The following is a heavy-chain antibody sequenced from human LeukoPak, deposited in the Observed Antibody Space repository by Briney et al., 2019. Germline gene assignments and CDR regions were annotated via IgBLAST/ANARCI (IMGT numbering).Heavy chain of an antibody. Sequence: PSETLSLTCTVSGGSISSHYWSWIRQPPGKGLEWIGYIYYSGSTKFNPSLKSRVTISVDTSKNQFSLKLSSVTAEDTAVYYCARDRNAYYEGGNFDYWGQGTLVTVSS. J-gene: IGHJ4*02. D-gene: IGHD3-22*01. CDR2: IYYSGST. CDR1: GGSISSHY. CDR3: ARDRNAYYEGGNFDY. V-gene: IGHV4-59*11.